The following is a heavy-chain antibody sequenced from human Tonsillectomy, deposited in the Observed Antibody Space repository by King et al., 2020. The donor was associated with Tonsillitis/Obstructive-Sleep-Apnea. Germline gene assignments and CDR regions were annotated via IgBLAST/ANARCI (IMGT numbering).Heavy chain of an antibody. CDR2: ISYDGSNK. Sequence: VQLVESGGGVVQPGRSLRLSCAASGFTFRSYAMHWVRQAPGKGLEWVAVISYDGSNKYYADSVKGRFTISRDNSKNTLYLQMNSLRAEDTAVYYCARDLPIVVIPAAIKGGFDYWGQGTVVTVSS. J-gene: IGHJ4*02. CDR3: ARDLPIVVIPAAIKGGFDY. V-gene: IGHV3-30*04. CDR1: GFTFRSYA. D-gene: IGHD2-2*02.